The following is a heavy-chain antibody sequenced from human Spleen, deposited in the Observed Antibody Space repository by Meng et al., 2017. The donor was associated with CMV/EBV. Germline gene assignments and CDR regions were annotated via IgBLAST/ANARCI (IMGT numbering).Heavy chain of an antibody. CDR3: AKGGRIVGATDYFDY. D-gene: IGHD1-26*01. V-gene: IGHV3-33*06. CDR2: IWYDGSNK. Sequence: GESLKISCAASGFTFSNYGMHWVRQAPGKGLEWVAVIWYDGSNKYYADSVKGRFTISRDNSKNTLYLQMNSLRAEDTAVYYCAKGGRIVGATDYFDYWGQGTLVTVSS. J-gene: IGHJ4*02. CDR1: GFTFSNYG.